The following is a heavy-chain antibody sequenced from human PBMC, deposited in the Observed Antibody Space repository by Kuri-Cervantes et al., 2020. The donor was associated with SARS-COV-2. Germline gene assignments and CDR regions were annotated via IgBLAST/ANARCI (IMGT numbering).Heavy chain of an antibody. V-gene: IGHV3-11*06. J-gene: IGHJ4*02. CDR3: ARVTTVTEGY. CDR2: ISSSSSYI. D-gene: IGHD4-11*01. Sequence: GGSLRLSCAASGFTFSDYYMSWIRQAPGKGLEWVSSISSSSSYIYYADPVKGRFTISRDNAKNSLYLQMNSLRAEDTAVYYCARVTTVTEGYWGQGTLVTVSS. CDR1: GFTFSDYY.